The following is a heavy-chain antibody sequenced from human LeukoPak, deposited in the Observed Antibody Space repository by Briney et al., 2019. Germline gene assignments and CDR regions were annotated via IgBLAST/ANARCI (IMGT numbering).Heavy chain of an antibody. CDR3: ARVETYSYYMDV. CDR2: MNPNSGNT. J-gene: IGHJ6*03. CDR1: GYTFTSYD. V-gene: IGHV1-8*01. Sequence: ASVKVSCKASGYTFTSYDINWVRQDTGQGLEWMGWMNPNSGNTGYAQKFQGRVTITRNTSISTAYMELSSLRSEDTAVYYCARVETYSYYMDVWGKGTTVTVSS.